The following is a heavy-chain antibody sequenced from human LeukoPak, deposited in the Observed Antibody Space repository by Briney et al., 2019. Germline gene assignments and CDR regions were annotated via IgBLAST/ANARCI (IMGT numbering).Heavy chain of an antibody. D-gene: IGHD3-9*01. Sequence: PSETLSLTCTVSGGSISSGSYYWSWIRQPAGKGLEWIGRIYTSGSTNYNPSLKSRVTISVDTSKNQFSLKLSSVTAADTAVYYCARLRLLRYFDLGRIDAFDIWGQGTMVTVSS. CDR2: IYTSGST. CDR3: ARLRLLRYFDLGRIDAFDI. CDR1: GGSISSGSYY. J-gene: IGHJ3*02. V-gene: IGHV4-61*02.